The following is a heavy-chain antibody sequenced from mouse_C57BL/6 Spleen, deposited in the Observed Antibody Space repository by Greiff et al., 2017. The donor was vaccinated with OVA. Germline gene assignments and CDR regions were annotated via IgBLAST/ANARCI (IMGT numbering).Heavy chain of an antibody. J-gene: IGHJ4*01. CDR2: IDPSDREP. Sequence: QVQLQQPGAELVRPGSSVKLSCKASGYTFTSYWMHWVKQRPIQGLEWIGNIDPSDREPHSNQKFKDKATLTVDKSSSTAYMQLSSLTSEDSAVYYCARLGDYARDYWGQGTSVTVSS. V-gene: IGHV1-52*01. CDR3: ARLGDYARDY. CDR1: GYTFTSYW.